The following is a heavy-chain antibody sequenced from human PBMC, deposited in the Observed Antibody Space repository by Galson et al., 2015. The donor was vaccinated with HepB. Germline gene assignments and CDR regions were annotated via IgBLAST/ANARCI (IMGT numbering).Heavy chain of an antibody. Sequence: SLRLSCAASGFSFSSYGMHWVRQAPGKGLEWLAIISFDGNSKVYTESVKGRFTISRDNSKNTLYLQMNGLRAEDTAVYFCAKDYYGWGSPPQNWGQGTLVTVSS. CDR3: AKDYYGWGSPPQN. V-gene: IGHV3-30*18. J-gene: IGHJ4*02. D-gene: IGHD3-10*01. CDR2: ISFDGNSK. CDR1: GFSFSSYG.